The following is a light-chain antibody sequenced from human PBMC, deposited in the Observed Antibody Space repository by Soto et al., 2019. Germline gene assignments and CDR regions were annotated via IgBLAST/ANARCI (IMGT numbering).Light chain of an antibody. J-gene: IGKJ4*01. V-gene: IGKV3-11*01. CDR2: VAS. CDR1: QSVSSD. Sequence: EIVMTQSPASLSASPGERATLSCRASQSVSSDLAWYQQKPGQAPRLLIYVASNRATGIPARFSGSGSGTDFTLTISSLEPEDFAVYYCQQRSNWPPLTFGGGTKVDI. CDR3: QQRSNWPPLT.